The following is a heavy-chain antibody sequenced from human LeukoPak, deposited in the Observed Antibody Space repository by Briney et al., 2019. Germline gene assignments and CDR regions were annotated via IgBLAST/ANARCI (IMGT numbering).Heavy chain of an antibody. V-gene: IGHV4-34*01. CDR1: GGSFSGYY. J-gene: IGHJ3*02. CDR3: ARGRDNTMIVVVKHAFDI. Sequence: SSETLSLTCAVYGGSFSGYYWSRIRQPPGKGLEWIGEINHSGSTNYNPSLKSRVTISVDTSKNQFSLKLSSVTAADTAVYYCARGRDNTMIVVVKHAFDIWGQGTMVTVSS. D-gene: IGHD3-22*01. CDR2: INHSGST.